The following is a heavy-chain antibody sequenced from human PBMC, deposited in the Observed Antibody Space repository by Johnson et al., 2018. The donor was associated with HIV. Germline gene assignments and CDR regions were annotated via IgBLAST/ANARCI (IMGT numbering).Heavy chain of an antibody. D-gene: IGHD3-3*01. CDR3: ASPLIPGYYDFWPGAFAI. J-gene: IGHJ3*02. Sequence: VQLVESGGGLVKPGGSLRLSCAASGFTFDDYAMHWVRQAPGKGLEWVSGISWNSGGIGYEDSVKGRFTISRDNAKNSLYLQMNSLRAEDTAVDYCASPLIPGYYDFWPGAFAIWGQGTMVTVSS. CDR2: ISWNSGGI. V-gene: IGHV3-9*01. CDR1: GFTFDDYA.